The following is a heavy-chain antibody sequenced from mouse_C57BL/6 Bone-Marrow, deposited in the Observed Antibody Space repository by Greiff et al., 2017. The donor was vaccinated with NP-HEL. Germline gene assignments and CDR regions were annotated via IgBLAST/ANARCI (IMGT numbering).Heavy chain of an antibody. CDR2: ISDGGSYT. Sequence: EVKLMESGGGLVKPGGSLKLSCAASGFTFSSYAMSWVRQTPEKRPEWVATISDGGSYTYYPDNVKGRFTISRDNAKNNLYLQMSHLKSEDTAMYYCARDLAWFAYWGQGTLVTVSA. V-gene: IGHV5-4*01. CDR1: GFTFSSYA. J-gene: IGHJ3*01. CDR3: ARDLAWFAY.